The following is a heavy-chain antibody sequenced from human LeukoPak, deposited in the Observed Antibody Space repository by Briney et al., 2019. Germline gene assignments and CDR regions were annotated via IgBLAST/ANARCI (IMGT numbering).Heavy chain of an antibody. V-gene: IGHV3-30*03. J-gene: IGHJ6*02. CDR2: ISYDGSNK. CDR3: ARSVGKVGHYYYYGMDV. CDR1: GFTFSSYG. D-gene: IGHD5/OR15-5a*01. Sequence: GGSLRLSCAASGFTFSSYGMHWVRQAPGKGLEWVAVISYDGSNKYYADSVKGRFTISRDNSKNTLYLQMNSLRAEDTAVYYCARSVGKVGHYYYYGMDVWGQGTTVTVSS.